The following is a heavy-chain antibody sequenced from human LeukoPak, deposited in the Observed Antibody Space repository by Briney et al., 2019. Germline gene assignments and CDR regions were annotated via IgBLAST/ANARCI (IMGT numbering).Heavy chain of an antibody. V-gene: IGHV1-69*13. CDR3: ARVPYSSSLTNDY. CDR1: GGTFSSYA. D-gene: IGHD6-6*01. CDR2: IIPIFGTA. J-gene: IGHJ4*02. Sequence: SVKVSCKASGGTFSSYAISWVRQAPGQGLEWMGGIIPIFGTANYAQKFQGRVTITADESTSTAYMELSSLRSEDTAVYYCARVPYSSSLTNDYWGQGTLVTVSS.